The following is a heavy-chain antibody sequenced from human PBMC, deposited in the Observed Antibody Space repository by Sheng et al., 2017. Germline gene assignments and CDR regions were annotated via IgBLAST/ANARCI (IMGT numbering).Heavy chain of an antibody. V-gene: IGHV3-9*01. CDR3: AKDMTVAVAGTYLDAFDI. J-gene: IGHJ3*02. CDR2: ISWNSGSI. D-gene: IGHD6-19*01. Sequence: MDWVRQAPGKGLEWVSGISWNSGSIGYADSVKGRFTISRDNAKNSLYLQMNSLRAEDTALYYCAKDMTVAVAGTYLDAFDIWGQGTMVTVSS.